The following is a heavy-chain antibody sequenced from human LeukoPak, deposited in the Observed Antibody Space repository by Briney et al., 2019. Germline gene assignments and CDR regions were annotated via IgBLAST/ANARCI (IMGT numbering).Heavy chain of an antibody. J-gene: IGHJ4*02. CDR3: ARGGDGGTLDY. CDR1: GFTFSSYW. V-gene: IGHV3-7*01. D-gene: IGHD4-23*01. CDR2: INQDGSEK. Sequence: GGSLRLSCAASGFTFSSYWMSWVRQAPGKGLEWVANINQDGSEKYYVDSVKGRFTISRDNAKNSLYLQMISLRAEDTAVYYCARGGDGGTLDYWGQGTLVTVSS.